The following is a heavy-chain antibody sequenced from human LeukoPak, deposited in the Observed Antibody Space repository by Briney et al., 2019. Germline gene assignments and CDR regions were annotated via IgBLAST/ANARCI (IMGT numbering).Heavy chain of an antibody. J-gene: IGHJ4*02. CDR3: ARGYSSGGCLDY. Sequence: PGGSLRLSCAASGFTLSSYWMGWVRQAPGKGLEWVANIKKDGSEKYYVESVKGRFTISRDNAKNSLYLQMNSLRAEDTAVYYCARGYSSGGCLDYWGQETLVTVSS. D-gene: IGHD3-10*01. CDR2: IKKDGSEK. CDR1: GFTLSSYW. V-gene: IGHV3-7*01.